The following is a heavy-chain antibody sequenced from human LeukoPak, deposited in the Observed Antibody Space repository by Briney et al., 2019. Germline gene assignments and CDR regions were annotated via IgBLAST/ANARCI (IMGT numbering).Heavy chain of an antibody. J-gene: IGHJ4*02. CDR2: INTNTGNP. CDR3: ARETHDFWSGYPDY. D-gene: IGHD3-3*01. Sequence: GASVKVSCKASGYTFTSYAMNWVRQAPGQGLEWMGWINTNTGNPTYAQGFTGRFVFSLDTSASTAYLQISSLKAEDTAVYYCARETHDFWSGYPDYWGQGTLVTVSS. CDR1: GYTFTSYA. V-gene: IGHV7-4-1*02.